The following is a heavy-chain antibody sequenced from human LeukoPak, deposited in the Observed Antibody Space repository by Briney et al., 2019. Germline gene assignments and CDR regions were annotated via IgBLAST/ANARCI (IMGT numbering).Heavy chain of an antibody. Sequence: ASVKVSCTASGYTFTDYYVHWVRQAPGQGLEWMGWISPSSGGTNYAQKFQGRVTMTRDTSISTAYMELSSLRSDDPAVYYCARGWGFGSIDYWGQGTLVTVSS. CDR3: ARGWGFGSIDY. V-gene: IGHV1-2*02. CDR1: GYTFTDYY. D-gene: IGHD7-27*01. CDR2: ISPSSGGT. J-gene: IGHJ4*02.